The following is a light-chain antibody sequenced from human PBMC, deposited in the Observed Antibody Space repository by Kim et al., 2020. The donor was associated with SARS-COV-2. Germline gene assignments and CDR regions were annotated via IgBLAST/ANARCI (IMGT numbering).Light chain of an antibody. V-gene: IGLV6-57*02. Sequence: GTTVTISCTGNSGSSASNYVQWDQQRPGRVPTIVIYEDNRRPSGGPDRFSGSSDSSSDSASLTISGLKTEDEADYYCQSYDGSIILFGGGTQLTVL. CDR3: QSYDGSIIL. CDR1: SGSSASNY. J-gene: IGLJ3*02. CDR2: EDN.